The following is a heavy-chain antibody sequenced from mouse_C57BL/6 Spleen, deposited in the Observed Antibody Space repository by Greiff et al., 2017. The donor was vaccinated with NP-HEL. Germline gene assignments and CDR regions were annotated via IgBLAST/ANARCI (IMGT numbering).Heavy chain of an antibody. CDR1: GYTFTSYW. CDR3: AKSTAQRFDY. Sequence: VQLQQPGAELVMPGASVKLSCKASGYTFTSYWMHWVKQRPGQGLEWIGEIDPSDSYTNYNQKFKGKSTLTVDKSSSTAYMQLSSLTSEDSAVYYCAKSTAQRFDYWGQGTTLTVSS. CDR2: IDPSDSYT. V-gene: IGHV1-69*01. D-gene: IGHD3-2*02. J-gene: IGHJ2*01.